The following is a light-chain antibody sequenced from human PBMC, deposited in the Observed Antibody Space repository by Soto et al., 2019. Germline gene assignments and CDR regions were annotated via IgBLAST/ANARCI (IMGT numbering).Light chain of an antibody. V-gene: IGLV2-14*01. Sequence: QSALTQPASVSGSPGQSIAISCTGTSSDVGGYNYVSWYQQHPGKAPKLMIYDVSNRPSGVSDRFSGSKSGNTASLTISGLQADDEADYYCSSHTSSSTRVFGGGTKVTVL. CDR1: SSDVGGYNY. J-gene: IGLJ2*01. CDR3: SSHTSSSTRV. CDR2: DVS.